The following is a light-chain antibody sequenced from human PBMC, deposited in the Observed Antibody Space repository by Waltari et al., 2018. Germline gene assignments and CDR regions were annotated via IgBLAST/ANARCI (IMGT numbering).Light chain of an antibody. V-gene: IGKV1-5*03. CDR1: QSISIW. J-gene: IGKJ2*01. CDR3: QHYDNYPVA. CDR2: KSS. Sequence: DIQMTQSPSTLSASVGDRVSITCRASQSISIWLAWYQQRSWKAPKLLISKSSSLESGVPSRFSGSGSGTEFTLTITNLHPDDFATYYCQHYDNYPVAFGQGTKLEIK.